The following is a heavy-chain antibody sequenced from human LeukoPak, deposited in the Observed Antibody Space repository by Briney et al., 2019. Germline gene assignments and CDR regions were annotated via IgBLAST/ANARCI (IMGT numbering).Heavy chain of an antibody. D-gene: IGHD3-22*01. V-gene: IGHV1-69*05. CDR2: IIPIFGTA. Sequence: SVKVSCKASGGTFISYAISWVRQAPGQGLEWMGRIIPIFGTANYAQKFQGRVTITTDESTSTAYMELSSLRSEDTAVYYCARDTPSSGYPTPFDYWGQGTLVTVSS. J-gene: IGHJ4*02. CDR3: ARDTPSSGYPTPFDY. CDR1: GGTFISYA.